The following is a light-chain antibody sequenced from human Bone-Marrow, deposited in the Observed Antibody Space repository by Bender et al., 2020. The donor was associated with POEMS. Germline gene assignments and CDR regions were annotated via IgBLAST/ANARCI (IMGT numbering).Light chain of an antibody. Sequence: QSALTQPASVSVSPGRSITISCAGSSADVGAYNLVSWYQQHPGKAPRLIVYFVSDRPSGVSPRFSGSKSGNTASLTISGVQPEDEADYHCSSYAGSSTLIFGGGTKLTVL. CDR1: SADVGAYNL. J-gene: IGLJ2*01. CDR3: SSYAGSSTLI. CDR2: FVS. V-gene: IGLV2-23*02.